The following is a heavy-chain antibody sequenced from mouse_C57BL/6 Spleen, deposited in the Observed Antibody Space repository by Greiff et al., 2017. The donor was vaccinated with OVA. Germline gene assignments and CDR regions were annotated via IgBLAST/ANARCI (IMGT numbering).Heavy chain of an antibody. D-gene: IGHD2-1*01. CDR1: GYTFTDYY. CDR3: AREGLYGNYFDY. J-gene: IGHJ2*01. CDR2: IYPGSGNT. Sequence: QVQLQQSGAELVRPGASVKLSCKASGYTFTDYYINWVKQRPGQGLEWIARIYPGSGNTYYNEKFKGKATLTAEKSSSTAYMQLSSLTSEDSAVYFCAREGLYGNYFDYWGQGTTLTVSS. V-gene: IGHV1-76*01.